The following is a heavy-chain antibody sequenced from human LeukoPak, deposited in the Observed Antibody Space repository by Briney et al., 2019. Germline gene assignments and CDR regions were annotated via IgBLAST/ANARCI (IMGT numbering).Heavy chain of an antibody. CDR2: ISASNGNT. CDR1: GYTFTNFG. D-gene: IGHD2-2*01. Sequence: GASVKVSCKASGYTFTNFGISWVRQVPGQGLEWMGWISASNGNTKSVQKFQGRVTMTTDTSTTTAYMELRSLRSDDTAVYYCARDCSSTSCFRDPYYYGMDVWGQGTTVTVSS. J-gene: IGHJ6*02. CDR3: ARDCSSTSCFRDPYYYGMDV. V-gene: IGHV1-18*01.